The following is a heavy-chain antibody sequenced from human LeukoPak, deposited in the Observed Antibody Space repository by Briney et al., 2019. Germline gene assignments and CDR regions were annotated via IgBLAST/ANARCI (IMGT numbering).Heavy chain of an antibody. D-gene: IGHD3-22*01. V-gene: IGHV1-69*13. CDR3: ARDFVEYDSSGYWSH. CDR1: GGTFSSYA. J-gene: IGHJ4*02. Sequence: SVKVSCKASGGTFSSYAISWVRQAPGQGLEWMGGIIPIFGTANYAQKFQGRVTITADESTSTAYMELSSLRSKDTAVYYCARDFVEYDSSGYWSHWGQGTLVTVSS. CDR2: IIPIFGTA.